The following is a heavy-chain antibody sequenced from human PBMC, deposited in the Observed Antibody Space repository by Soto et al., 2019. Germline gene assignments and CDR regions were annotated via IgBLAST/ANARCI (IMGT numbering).Heavy chain of an antibody. CDR3: STGRAIVVLLAEFDY. D-gene: IGHD2-15*01. CDR2: ISYDGSNK. V-gene: IGHV3-30*03. J-gene: IGHJ4*02. Sequence: GGSLRLSCADSGFTFSSYGMHWGRQAPGKGLEWVAVISYDGSNKYYADCVKGRFTISRDNSKNTLYLQMNSLRAEDTAVYYCSTGRAIVVLLAEFDYWGQGTLVIVSS. CDR1: GFTFSSYG.